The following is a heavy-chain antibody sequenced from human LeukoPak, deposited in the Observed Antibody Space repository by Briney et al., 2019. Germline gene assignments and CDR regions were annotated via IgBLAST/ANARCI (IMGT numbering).Heavy chain of an antibody. CDR3: ARVSLYYDSSGYYAFDI. CDR1: GGTFSSYA. J-gene: IGHJ3*02. V-gene: IGHV1-69*04. D-gene: IGHD3-22*01. Sequence: GASVKVSCKASGGTFSSYAISWVRQAPGQGLEWMGRIIPILGIANYAQKFQGRVTITADKSTSTAYMELSSLRSEDTAVYYCARVSLYYDSSGYYAFDIWGQGTMVTASS. CDR2: IIPILGIA.